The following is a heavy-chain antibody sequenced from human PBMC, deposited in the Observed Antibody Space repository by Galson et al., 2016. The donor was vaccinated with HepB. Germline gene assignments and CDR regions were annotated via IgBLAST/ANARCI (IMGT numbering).Heavy chain of an antibody. CDR2: ISSVSTYK. J-gene: IGHJ4*02. Sequence: SLRLSCAASGFSFSPFYMSWIRQAPGKGLEWVSSISSVSTYKHYADSVKGRFTISRDDAMNTLYLQLNGLRGEDTAIYYCARENYCTFDYWGQGALVTVSS. CDR3: ARENYCTFDY. V-gene: IGHV3-11*06. CDR1: GFSFSPFY. D-gene: IGHD1-7*01.